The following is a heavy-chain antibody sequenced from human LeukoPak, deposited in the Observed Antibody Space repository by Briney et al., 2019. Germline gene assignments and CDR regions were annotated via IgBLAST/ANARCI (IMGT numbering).Heavy chain of an antibody. V-gene: IGHV3-23*01. CDR3: ARGLEGYYGPVYGMDV. D-gene: IGHD3-10*01. CDR2: ISGSGGST. Sequence: PGASLRLSCAASGFTFSSYAMSWVRQAPGKGLEWVSAISGSGGSTYYADSVKGRFTISRDNSKNTLYLQMNSLRAEDTAVYYCARGLEGYYGPVYGMDVWGQGTTVTVSS. J-gene: IGHJ6*02. CDR1: GFTFSSYA.